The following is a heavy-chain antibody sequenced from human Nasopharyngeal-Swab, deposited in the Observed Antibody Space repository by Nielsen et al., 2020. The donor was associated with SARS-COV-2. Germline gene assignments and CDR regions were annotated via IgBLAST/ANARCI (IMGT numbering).Heavy chain of an antibody. V-gene: IGHV3-53*01. CDR1: GFTVSSNY. J-gene: IGHJ6*02. CDR2: IYSGGTT. CDR3: AREWYYDYVWGSSSGMDV. Sequence: LSLTCAASGFTVSSNYMTWVRQAPGKGLEWVSVIYSGGTTYYADSVKGRFTISRDNSKNTLYLQMNSLRAEDTAVYYCAREWYYDYVWGSSSGMDVWGQGTTVTVSS. D-gene: IGHD3-16*01.